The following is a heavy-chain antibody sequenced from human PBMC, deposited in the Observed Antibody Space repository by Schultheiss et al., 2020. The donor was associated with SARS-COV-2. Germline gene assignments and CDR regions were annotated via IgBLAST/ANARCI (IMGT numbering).Heavy chain of an antibody. CDR3: ARERYYGDYGLIDH. CDR2: IYTSGST. J-gene: IGHJ4*02. D-gene: IGHD2-21*01. CDR1: GGSFSGYY. V-gene: IGHV4-4*07. Sequence: SQTLSLTCAVYGGSFSGYYWSWIRQPAGKGLEWIGRIYTSGSTNYNPSLKSRVTISVDTSKNQFSLKLSSVTAADTAVYYCARERYYGDYGLIDHWGQGTLVTVSS.